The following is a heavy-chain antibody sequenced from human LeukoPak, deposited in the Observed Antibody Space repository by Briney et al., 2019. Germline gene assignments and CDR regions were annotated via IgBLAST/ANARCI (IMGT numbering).Heavy chain of an antibody. D-gene: IGHD2-2*01. J-gene: IGHJ3*02. CDR2: IYSGGST. CDR3: TRTQYQGDDAFDI. Sequence: GGSLRLSCAASGFTVSSNYMSWVRQAPGKGLEWVSVIYSGGSTYYADSVKGRFTISRDNSKNTLYLQMNSLRAEDTAVYYCTRTQYQGDDAFDIWGQGTMVTVSS. V-gene: IGHV3-66*02. CDR1: GFTVSSNY.